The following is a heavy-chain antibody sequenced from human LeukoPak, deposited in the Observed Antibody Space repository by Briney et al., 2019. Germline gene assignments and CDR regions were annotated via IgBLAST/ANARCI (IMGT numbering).Heavy chain of an antibody. V-gene: IGHV1-2*02. J-gene: IGHJ4*02. CDR1: GYTFTGYY. D-gene: IGHD2-2*02. CDR2: INPNSGGT. CDR3: ARGATYQLLYDFDY. Sequence: ASVKVSCKASGYTFTGYYMHWVRQAPGQGLEWMGWINPNSGGTNYAQKFQGRVTMTRATSISTTYMELSSLRSDDTAVYYCARGATYQLLYDFDYWGQGTLFTVSS.